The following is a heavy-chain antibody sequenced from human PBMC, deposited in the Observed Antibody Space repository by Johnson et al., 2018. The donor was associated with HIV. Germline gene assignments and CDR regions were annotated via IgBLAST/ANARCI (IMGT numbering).Heavy chain of an antibody. CDR3: ARENWGAVDM. Sequence: QVQLVESGGGVVQPGRSLRLSCVASGFTFSSYGMHWVRQAPGKGLEWVAIVSYDGSNKYYADSVKGRFTISRDNSKNTLYLQMNSLRAEYPAVYYCARENWGAVDMWGQGTMVTVSS. V-gene: IGHV3-30*03. CDR2: VSYDGSNK. CDR1: GFTFSSYG. D-gene: IGHD7-27*01. J-gene: IGHJ3*02.